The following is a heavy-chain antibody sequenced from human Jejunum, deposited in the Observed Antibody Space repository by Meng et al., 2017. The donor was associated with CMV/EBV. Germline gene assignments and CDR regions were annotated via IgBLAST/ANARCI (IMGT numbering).Heavy chain of an antibody. V-gene: IGHV4-4*07. J-gene: IGHJ4*02. CDR2: MHSNGGT. D-gene: IGHD2-21*02. CDR3: VGDCGSACYSGTDWGYFDN. Sequence: QVQLQESGPGLVEPSETLSLRCTVSGGSISSYYWNWIRQPAGKGLEWIGRMHSNGGTNYNPSLESRVTMSGDTSKNEISLKLNSVTAADTAVYYCVGDCGSACYSGTDWGYFDNWGQGTLVTVSS. CDR1: GGSISSYY.